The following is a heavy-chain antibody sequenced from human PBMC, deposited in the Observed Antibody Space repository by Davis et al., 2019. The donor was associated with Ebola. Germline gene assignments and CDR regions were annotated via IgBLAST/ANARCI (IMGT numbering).Heavy chain of an antibody. J-gene: IGHJ5*02. Sequence: GESLKISCAASGFIFSSYAMSWVRQAPGKGLEWVSSISVRSITYHADSVKGRFTISRDNSKNTLYLQMNSLRVEDTAVYYCAKVHPPTTVTTGWFDPWGQGTLVTVSS. CDR2: ISVRSIT. CDR1: GFIFSSYA. CDR3: AKVHPPTTVTTGWFDP. V-gene: IGHV3-23*01. D-gene: IGHD4-17*01.